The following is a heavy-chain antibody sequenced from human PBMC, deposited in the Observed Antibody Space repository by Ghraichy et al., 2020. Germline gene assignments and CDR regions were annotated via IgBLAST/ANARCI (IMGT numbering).Heavy chain of an antibody. CDR2: IYYSGST. CDR3: ARGTAAAGIYPFDY. D-gene: IGHD6-13*01. J-gene: IGHJ4*02. CDR1: GGSISSYY. Sequence: SETLSLTCTVSGGSISSYYWSWIRQPPGKGLEWIGYIYYSGSTNYNPSLKSRVTISVDTSKNQFSLKLSSVTAADTAVYYCARGTAAAGIYPFDYWGQGTLVTVPS. V-gene: IGHV4-59*01.